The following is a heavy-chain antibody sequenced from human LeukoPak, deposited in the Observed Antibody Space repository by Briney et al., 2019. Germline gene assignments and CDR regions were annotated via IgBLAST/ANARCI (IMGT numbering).Heavy chain of an antibody. Sequence: GGSLRLSCAASGFTLNRYWMSWVRQVPGKGLEWVANINEDGGERHYMDSVKGRFTISRDNAKNSLYLQMNSLRAEDTAVYYCARGGNLENWGGGTLVTVSS. V-gene: IGHV3-7*01. CDR1: GFTLNRYW. J-gene: IGHJ4*02. D-gene: IGHD1-14*01. CDR2: INEDGGER. CDR3: ARGGNLEN.